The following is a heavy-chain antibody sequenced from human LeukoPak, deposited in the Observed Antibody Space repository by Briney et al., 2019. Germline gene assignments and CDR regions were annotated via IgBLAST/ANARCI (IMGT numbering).Heavy chain of an antibody. CDR3: AREPQIVVVAATRKTRNWFDP. Sequence: KPSETLSLTCTVSGGSISSYYWSWIRQPAGKGLEWIGRIYTSGSTNYNPSLKSRVTMSVDTSKNQFSLKLSSVTAADTAVYYCAREPQIVVVAATRKTRNWFDPWGQGTLVTVSS. V-gene: IGHV4-4*07. J-gene: IGHJ5*02. CDR2: IYTSGST. CDR1: GGSISSYY. D-gene: IGHD2-15*01.